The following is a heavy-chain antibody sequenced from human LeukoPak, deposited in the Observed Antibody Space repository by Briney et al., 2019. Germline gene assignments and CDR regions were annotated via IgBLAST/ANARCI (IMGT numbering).Heavy chain of an antibody. CDR1: GGSISSYY. D-gene: IGHD1-1*01. CDR2: IYYSGST. J-gene: IGHJ6*03. CDR3: ARETPSDGLERSNMDV. V-gene: IGHV4-59*01. Sequence: PSETLSLTCTVSGGSISSYYWSWIRQPPGKGLEWIGYIYYSGSTNYNPSLKSRVTISVDTSKNQFSLKLSSVTAADTAVYYCARETPSDGLERSNMDVWGKGTTVTVSS.